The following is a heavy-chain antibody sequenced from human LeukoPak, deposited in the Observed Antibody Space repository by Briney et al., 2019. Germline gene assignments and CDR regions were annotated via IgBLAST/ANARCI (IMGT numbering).Heavy chain of an antibody. Sequence: PGGSLRLSCAASGFSFSSYNMNWVRLTPGKGLEWVSSITSSSTYTFYADSVKGRFTISRDNSKNTLYLQMNSLRAEDTAVYYCARVRDYGGYVYVGYMDVWGKGTTVTVSS. CDR1: GFSFSSYN. D-gene: IGHD4-17*01. CDR3: ARVRDYGGYVYVGYMDV. J-gene: IGHJ6*03. V-gene: IGHV3-21*01. CDR2: ITSSSTYT.